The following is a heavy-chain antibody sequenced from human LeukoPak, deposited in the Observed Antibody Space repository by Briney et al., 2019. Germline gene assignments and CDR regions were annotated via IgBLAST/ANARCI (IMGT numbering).Heavy chain of an antibody. J-gene: IGHJ3*02. V-gene: IGHV4-34*01. CDR1: GGSFSSYY. Sequence: PETLSLTCAVYGGSFSSYYWSWIRQPPAQGLEWIGEINHTGSTKYNPSLQSRVSISVDTSKNQFSLRLTSVTAADTAVYHCARVGYPTQRRVLSTVTIPTAGAFDIWGQGTLVTVSS. CDR2: INHTGST. D-gene: IGHD4-17*01. CDR3: ARVGYPTQRRVLSTVTIPTAGAFDI.